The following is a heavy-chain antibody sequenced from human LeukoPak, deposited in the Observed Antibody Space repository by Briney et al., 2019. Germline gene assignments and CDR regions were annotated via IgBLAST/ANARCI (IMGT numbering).Heavy chain of an antibody. V-gene: IGHV3-23*01. CDR3: ARDRMYSSSLDY. D-gene: IGHD6-13*01. CDR1: GVTLRNYG. Sequence: GGSLRLSCAASGVTLRNYGLSWVRHTPGKGLEWVSAIRGSGDTTFYADSVKGRFTISRDNSKNTLYLQMNSLRAEDTAVYYCARDRMYSSSLDYWGQGTLVTVSS. CDR2: IRGSGDTT. J-gene: IGHJ4*02.